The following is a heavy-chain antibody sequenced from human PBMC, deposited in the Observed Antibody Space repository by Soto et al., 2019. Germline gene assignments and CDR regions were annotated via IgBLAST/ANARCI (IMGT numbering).Heavy chain of an antibody. CDR2: ISAHNGNT. J-gene: IGHJ4*02. D-gene: IGHD1-1*01. Sequence: QVHLVQSGAEVKKSGASVKVSCKGSGYDFTTYGITWVRQAPGQGLEWMAWISAHNGNTDYAQKLQGRVTVTRETSTSTEYMELRSLRSDDTAGYYCSRGRYGDYWGQGAMVTVSS. CDR1: GYDFTTYG. CDR3: SRGRYGDY. V-gene: IGHV1-18*01.